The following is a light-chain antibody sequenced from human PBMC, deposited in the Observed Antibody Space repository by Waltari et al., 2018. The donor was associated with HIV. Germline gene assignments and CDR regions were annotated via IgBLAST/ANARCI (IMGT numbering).Light chain of an antibody. V-gene: IGLV7-46*01. Sequence: QAVVTQEPSLTVSPGRTVTLTCASSTAPVTTGHLPYCFQQKPGQAPMTLIFDTSNKHSSTPARFSGSLLGGKAALTLSGAQPEDEADYYCLLSYSGTRVFGGGTKLTVL. J-gene: IGLJ3*02. CDR2: DTS. CDR1: TAPVTTGHL. CDR3: LLSYSGTRV.